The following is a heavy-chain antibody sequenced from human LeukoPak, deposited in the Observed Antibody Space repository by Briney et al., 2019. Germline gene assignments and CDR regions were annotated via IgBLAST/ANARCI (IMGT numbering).Heavy chain of an antibody. D-gene: IGHD3-22*01. V-gene: IGHV3-30*04. CDR2: ISNDGRDK. CDR1: GSAFSSYA. CDR3: AKDKYYYDSSGYPDY. Sequence: GRSLRLSCAASGSAFSSYAMHWVRQAPGKGLEWVALISNDGRDKYHADSVKGRFTISRDNSKNTLYLQMNSLRAEDTAVYYCAKDKYYYDSSGYPDYWGQGTLVTVSS. J-gene: IGHJ4*02.